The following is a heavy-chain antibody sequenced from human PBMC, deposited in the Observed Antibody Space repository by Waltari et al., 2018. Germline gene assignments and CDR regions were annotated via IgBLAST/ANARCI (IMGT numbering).Heavy chain of an antibody. CDR1: GGSFSGYY. CDR3: ARGSSSWYASYFDY. V-gene: IGHV4-34*01. CDR2: INHSGST. Sequence: QVQLQQWGAGLLKPSETLSLTCAVSGGSFSGYYWSWIRQPPGKGLEWIGEINHSGSTNYNPSLKSRVTISVDTSKNQFSLKLSSVTAADTAVYYCARGSSSWYASYFDYWGQGTLVTVSS. J-gene: IGHJ4*02. D-gene: IGHD6-13*01.